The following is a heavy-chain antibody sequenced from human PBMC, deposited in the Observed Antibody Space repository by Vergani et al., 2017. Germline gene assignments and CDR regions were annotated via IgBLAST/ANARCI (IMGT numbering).Heavy chain of an antibody. CDR1: GFTSAGYA. J-gene: IGHJ5*01. D-gene: IGHD6-6*01. V-gene: IGHV3-9*02. CDR2: ISWNSNSI. Sequence: EVQLEESGGGLVLPGRSLRLSCVASGFTSAGYAMHWVRQAPGKGLEGVSGISWNSNSIGYADSVKGRFTISRDNAKNSLYLQMNSLRAEDTALYYCAKDLGTSSGGGWFDSWGKGTLVTVSS. CDR3: AKDLGTSSGGGWFDS.